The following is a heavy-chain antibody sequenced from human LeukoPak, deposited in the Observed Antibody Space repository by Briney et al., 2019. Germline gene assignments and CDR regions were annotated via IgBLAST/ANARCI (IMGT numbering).Heavy chain of an antibody. D-gene: IGHD5-12*01. Sequence: GGSLRLSCAASGFTFSSYSMNWVRQAPGKGLEWVSSISSSSSYIYYADSVKGRFTISRDNAKNSLYLQMNSLRAEDTAVYYCARDEVATMSLDYWGQGTLVTVSS. V-gene: IGHV3-21*01. CDR2: ISSSSSYI. CDR3: ARDEVATMSLDY. J-gene: IGHJ4*02. CDR1: GFTFSSYS.